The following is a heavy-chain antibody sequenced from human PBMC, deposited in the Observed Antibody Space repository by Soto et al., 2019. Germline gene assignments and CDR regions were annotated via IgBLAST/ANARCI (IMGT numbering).Heavy chain of an antibody. J-gene: IGHJ3*01. V-gene: IGHV1-18*04. CDR3: ARGRGYSYGQDPLQN. D-gene: IGHD5-18*01. Sequence: QVQLVQSGGEMKKPGASMRVSCKTSGYTFTYNGITWVRQAPGQGLEWMGWISAHNGNTKSAEKFQGRFTMTTDTSKSTAHMELTSLTSDDTAVYFCARGRGYSYGQDPLQNWGQGTMVIVSS. CDR1: GYTFTYNG. CDR2: ISAHNGNT.